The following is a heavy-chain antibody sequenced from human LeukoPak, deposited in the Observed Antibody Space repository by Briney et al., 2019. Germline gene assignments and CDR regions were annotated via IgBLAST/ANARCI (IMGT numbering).Heavy chain of an antibody. CDR2: IKCDSGAT. CDR3: VGSNWAAGAAFDS. CDR1: VYTFTAYY. D-gene: IGHD6-13*01. J-gene: IGHJ4*02. Sequence: DSVKLFYKASVYTFTAYYMHWVRRAPGQGRVWMGWIKCDSGATEYSRNYRGRVTMTRDTSNSTAYMELTRLTSDDTAVYYCVGSNWAAGAAFDSWGPGTQVTVSS. V-gene: IGHV1-2*02.